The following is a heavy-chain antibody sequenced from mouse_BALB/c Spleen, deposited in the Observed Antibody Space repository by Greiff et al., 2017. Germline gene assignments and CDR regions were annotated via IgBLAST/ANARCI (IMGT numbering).Heavy chain of an antibody. D-gene: IGHD2-4*01. CDR2: ISSGGSYT. Sequence: EVQRVESGGGLVKPGGSLKLSCAASGFTFSSYTMSWVRQTPEKRLEWVATISSGGSYTYYPDTVTGRFTISRDNAKNTLYLEMSSLRSEDTAMYYCAKPDYDDAMDYWGQGTSVTVSS. CDR3: AKPDYDDAMDY. CDR1: GFTFSSYT. V-gene: IGHV5-9-3*01. J-gene: IGHJ4*01.